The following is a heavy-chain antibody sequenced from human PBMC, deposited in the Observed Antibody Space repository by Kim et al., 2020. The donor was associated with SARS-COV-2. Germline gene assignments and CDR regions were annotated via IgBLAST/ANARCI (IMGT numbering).Heavy chain of an antibody. V-gene: IGHV3-15*01. J-gene: IGHJ5*02. Sequence: GGSLRLSCAASGFTFSNAWMSWVRQAPGKGLEWVGRIKSKTDGGTTDYAAPVKGRFTISRDDSKNTLYLQMNSLKTEDTAVYYCTTDKGPTIYDILTGYPENNWFDPWGQGTLVTVSS. D-gene: IGHD3-9*01. CDR3: TTDKGPTIYDILTGYPENNWFDP. CDR2: IKSKTDGGTT. CDR1: GFTFSNAW.